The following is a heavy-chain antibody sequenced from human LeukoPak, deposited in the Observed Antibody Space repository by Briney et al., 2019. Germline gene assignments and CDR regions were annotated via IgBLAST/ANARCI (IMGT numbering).Heavy chain of an antibody. CDR3: ARDLPTYYYDSSGYSSFDY. Sequence: GGSLRLSCETAGFTFSSYVMHWVRRTPGKGLVWVSRISHDGFISYADSVKGRFTISRDNAKNSLYLQMNSLRAEDTAVYYCARDLPTYYYDSSGYSSFDYWGQGTLVTVSS. CDR1: GFTFSSYV. CDR2: ISHDGFI. V-gene: IGHV3-74*01. J-gene: IGHJ4*02. D-gene: IGHD3-22*01.